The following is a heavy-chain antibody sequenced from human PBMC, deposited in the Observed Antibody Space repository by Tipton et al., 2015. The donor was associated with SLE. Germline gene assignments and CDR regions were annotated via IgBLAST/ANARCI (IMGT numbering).Heavy chain of an antibody. CDR1: GGSISSSPYY. Sequence: TLSLTCSVSGGSISSSPYYWGWIRQPPGEGLEWIGSFYYGKSTFYNPSLKSRVTISVDTSTNRLSLQLSSVTAADTALYYCARLISAYDCNFDYWGQGTLVTVSS. CDR3: ARLISAYDCNFDY. CDR2: FYYGKST. V-gene: IGHV4-39*07. D-gene: IGHD5-12*01. J-gene: IGHJ4*02.